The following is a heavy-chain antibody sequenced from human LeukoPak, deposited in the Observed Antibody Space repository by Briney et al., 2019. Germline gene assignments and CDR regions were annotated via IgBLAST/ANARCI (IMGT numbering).Heavy chain of an antibody. CDR2: IYYSGST. V-gene: IGHV4-38-2*02. D-gene: IGHD5-12*01. CDR3: ASLYSGYDPSDY. CDR1: GYSISSGYY. Sequence: TTSETLSLTCTVSGYSISSGYYWGWIRQPPGKGLEWIGSIYYSGSTYYNPSLKSRITISVDTSKNQVSLKLSSVTAADTAVYYCASLYSGYDPSDYWGQGTLVTVSS. J-gene: IGHJ4*02.